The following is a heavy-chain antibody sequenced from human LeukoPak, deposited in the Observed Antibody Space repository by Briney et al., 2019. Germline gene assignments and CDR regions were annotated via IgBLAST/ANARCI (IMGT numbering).Heavy chain of an antibody. V-gene: IGHV4-39*02. D-gene: IGHD1-26*01. CDR2: VYHNGHT. J-gene: IGHJ4*01. CDR1: GDSINNDNYS. CDR3: ASVLQSGTYPSGSDYYFDS. Sequence: PSETLTLTCYVSGDSINNDNYSWGWVRQSPGAGLEWLGSVYHNGHTIYTPSLKSRLTLSVDTSKNHFSLNLTSATAADTAVYFCASVLQSGTYPSGSDYYFDSWGRGTLVTVTS.